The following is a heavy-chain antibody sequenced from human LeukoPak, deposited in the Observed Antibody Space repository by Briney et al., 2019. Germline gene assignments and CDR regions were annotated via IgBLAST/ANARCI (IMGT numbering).Heavy chain of an antibody. V-gene: IGHV4-39*01. CDR2: IYYSGST. CDR1: GGSISSSSYY. CDR3: ARGWKWLVRDSPFDY. Sequence: KTSETLSLTCTVSGGSISSSSYYWGWIRQPPGKGLEWIGSIYYSGSTYYNPSLKSRVTISVDTSKNQFSQKLSSVTAADTAVYYCARGWKWLVRDSPFDYWGQGTLVTVSS. D-gene: IGHD6-19*01. J-gene: IGHJ4*02.